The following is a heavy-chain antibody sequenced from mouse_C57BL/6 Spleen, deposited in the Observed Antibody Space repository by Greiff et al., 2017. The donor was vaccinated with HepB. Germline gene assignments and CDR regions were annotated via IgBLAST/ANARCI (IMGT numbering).Heavy chain of an antibody. J-gene: IGHJ2*01. CDR3: ARWLLSYFDY. D-gene: IGHD2-3*01. V-gene: IGHV1-69*01. CDR1: GYTFTSYW. CDR2: IDPSDSYT. Sequence: VQLQQPGAELVMPGASVKLSCKASGYTFTSYWMHWVKQRPGQGLEWIGEIDPSDSYTNYNQKFKGKSTLTVDKSSSTAYMQLSSLTSEDSAVYYCARWLLSYFDYWGQGTTLTVSS.